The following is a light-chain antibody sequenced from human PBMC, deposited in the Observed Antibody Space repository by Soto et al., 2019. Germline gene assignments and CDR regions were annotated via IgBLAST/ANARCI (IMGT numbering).Light chain of an antibody. V-gene: IGKV1-33*01. J-gene: IGKJ4*01. CDR2: DAA. Sequence: DIPMSQSPSSLSASPGDRVSLYCQASQDLGNHLNWFQQKPAKDAPLLIYDAANLEAGGPSRFSGSGSGADFTFTISSLQPADIATYYCQQYDNLPLTLGGGTKVDIK. CDR1: QDLGNH. CDR3: QQYDNLPLT.